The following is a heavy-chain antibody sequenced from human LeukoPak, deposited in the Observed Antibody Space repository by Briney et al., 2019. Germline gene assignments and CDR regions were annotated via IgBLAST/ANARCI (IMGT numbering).Heavy chain of an antibody. V-gene: IGHV3-33*01. J-gene: IGHJ4*02. CDR3: ARGYYYGSGSSTPFDY. D-gene: IGHD3-10*01. CDR1: GFTFSSYG. Sequence: GGSLGLSCAASGFTFSSYGMHWVRQAPGKGLEWVAVIWYDGSNKYYADSVKGRFTISRDNSKNTLYLQMNSLRAEDTAVYYCARGYYYGSGSSTPFDYWGQGTLVTVSS. CDR2: IWYDGSNK.